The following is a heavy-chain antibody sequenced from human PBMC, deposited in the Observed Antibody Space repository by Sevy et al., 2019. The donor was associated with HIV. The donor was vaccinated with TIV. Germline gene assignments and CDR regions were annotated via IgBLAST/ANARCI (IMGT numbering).Heavy chain of an antibody. CDR3: TRDLGSSPASFFDY. CDR2: ISAYNGHT. CDR1: GYTFTSFG. Sequence: ASVKVSCKASGYTFTSFGISWVRQAPGQGPEWMAWISAYNGHTNYAQKFQGRVTMTQDISTSTVYMELRSLRSDDTAIYYCTRDLGSSPASFFDYWGQGTLLTVSS. J-gene: IGHJ4*02. V-gene: IGHV1-18*04. D-gene: IGHD6-19*01.